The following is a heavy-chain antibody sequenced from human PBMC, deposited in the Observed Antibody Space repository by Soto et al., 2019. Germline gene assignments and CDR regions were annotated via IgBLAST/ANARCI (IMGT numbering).Heavy chain of an antibody. D-gene: IGHD3-3*01. CDR3: ARLNSYDFWSGYPFAEDYYYGMDV. J-gene: IGHJ6*02. V-gene: IGHV5-51*01. CDR2: IYPGDSDT. Sequence: PGESLKISCKGSGYSFTIYWIGWVRQMPGKGLEWMGIIYPGDSDTRYSPSFQGQVTISADKSISTAYLQWSSLKASDTAMYYCARLNSYDFWSGYPFAEDYYYGMDVWGQGTTVTVSS. CDR1: GYSFTIYW.